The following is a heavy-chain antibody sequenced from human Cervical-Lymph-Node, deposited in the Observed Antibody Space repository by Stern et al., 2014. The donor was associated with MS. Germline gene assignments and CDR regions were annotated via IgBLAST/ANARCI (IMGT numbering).Heavy chain of an antibody. J-gene: IGHJ6*02. D-gene: IGHD6-13*01. CDR1: GFSLSTTGMC. Sequence: QVTLKESGPALVKPTQTLTLTCTFSGFSLSTTGMCVSWIRQSPGKALEWLALIDWDDDKYYNTSLKTRLTISKDTSKNQVVLTMTRMDPVDTATYFCARMVAAGAFYYYGMDVWGQGTTVTVSS. V-gene: IGHV2-70*01. CDR2: IDWDDDK. CDR3: ARMVAAGAFYYYGMDV.